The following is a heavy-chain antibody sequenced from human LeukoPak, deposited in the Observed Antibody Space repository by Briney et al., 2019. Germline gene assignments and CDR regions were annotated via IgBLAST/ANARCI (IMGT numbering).Heavy chain of an antibody. J-gene: IGHJ6*02. Sequence: GGSLRLSCAASGFTFDDYAMHWVRQAPGKGLEWVSGISWNSGSIGYADSVKGRFTISRDNAKNSLYLQMNSLRAEDTALYYCAKEYGDHPYYYYGMDVWGQGTTVTVSS. V-gene: IGHV3-9*01. CDR1: GFTFDDYA. D-gene: IGHD4-17*01. CDR2: ISWNSGSI. CDR3: AKEYGDHPYYYYGMDV.